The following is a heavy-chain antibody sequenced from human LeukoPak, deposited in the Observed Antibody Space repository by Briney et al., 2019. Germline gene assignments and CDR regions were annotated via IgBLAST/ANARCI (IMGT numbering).Heavy chain of an antibody. J-gene: IGHJ4*02. CDR2: IKEDGSEK. V-gene: IGHV3-7*01. D-gene: IGHD2-21*02. Sequence: GGSLRLSCAASGFTFSSYAKSWVRQAPGKGLEWVANIKEDGSEKKYVDSVKGRFTISRDNAKNSVYLQMNSLRVEDTAVYYCAKDIVGGGDDYWGQGTLVTVSS. CDR1: GFTFSSYA. CDR3: AKDIVGGGDDY.